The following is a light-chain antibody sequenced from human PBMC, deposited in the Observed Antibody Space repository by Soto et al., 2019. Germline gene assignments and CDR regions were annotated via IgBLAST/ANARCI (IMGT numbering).Light chain of an antibody. CDR2: GAS. V-gene: IGKV3-15*01. CDR1: QSVSSN. CDR3: QQSDKWPPT. J-gene: IGKJ1*01. Sequence: EIVWTQSPGTLSLSPGERATLSCRASQSVSSNYLAWYQQKAGQAPRLLMYGASTRDIGIPGRFSGSGSGTEFTLTISSLQSEDFAVYYCQQSDKWPPTFGQGTKVDIK.